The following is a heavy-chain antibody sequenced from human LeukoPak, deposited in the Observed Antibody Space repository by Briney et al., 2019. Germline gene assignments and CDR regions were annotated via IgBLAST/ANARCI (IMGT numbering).Heavy chain of an antibody. Sequence: PSETLSLTCTVSGGSISSGGSISSYYWSWIRQPPGRGLEWIGYIHYIGGTNYTPSLKSRVTISVDTSENQFSLRLNSVTAADTAVYYCAGRDDYNGFFDYWGRGTLVTVSS. J-gene: IGHJ4*02. V-gene: IGHV4-61*01. CDR2: IHYIGGT. D-gene: IGHD5-24*01. CDR3: AGRDDYNGFFDY. CDR1: GGSISSGGSISSYY.